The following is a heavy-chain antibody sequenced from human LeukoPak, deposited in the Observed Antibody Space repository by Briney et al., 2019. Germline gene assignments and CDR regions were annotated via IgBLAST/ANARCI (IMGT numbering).Heavy chain of an antibody. V-gene: IGHV4-39*01. CDR1: GGSISSSSYY. CDR2: IYYSGST. D-gene: IGHD6-19*01. J-gene: IGHJ4*02. CDR3: ASVEAGIFDY. Sequence: SETLSLTCTVSGGSISSSSYYWGWIRQPPGKGLEWIGSIYYSGSTYYNPSLKSRVTISVDTSKNQFSLKLSSVTAADTAVYYCASVEAGIFDYWGQGTLVTVSS.